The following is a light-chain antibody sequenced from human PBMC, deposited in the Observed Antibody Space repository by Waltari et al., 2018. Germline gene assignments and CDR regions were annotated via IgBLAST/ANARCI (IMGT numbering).Light chain of an antibody. CDR3: QQYGSSVMYT. V-gene: IGKV3-20*01. J-gene: IGKJ2*01. CDR1: HRLTKND. Sequence: VLTQSPGTLSLSPGESATLSCRASHRLTKNDLAWYHQKHGQPPRLLIYRSSSRAAGIPDRFSGSGSGTDFTLTISRLDPEDFAIYYCQQYGSSVMYTFGQGTKLEIK. CDR2: RSS.